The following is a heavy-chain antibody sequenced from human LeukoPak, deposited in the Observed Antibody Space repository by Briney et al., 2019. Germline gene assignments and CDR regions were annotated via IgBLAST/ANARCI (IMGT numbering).Heavy chain of an antibody. CDR3: ARGGYSAGSWYLFHYFDY. D-gene: IGHD6-13*01. V-gene: IGHV1-69*06. CDR1: GGTFSSYA. Sequence: SVKVSCKASGGTFSSYAISWVRQAPGQGLEWMGGIIPIFGTANYAQKFQGRATITADKSTSTAYMELSSLRSEDTAVYYCARGGYSAGSWYLFHYFDYWGQGTLVTVSS. J-gene: IGHJ4*02. CDR2: IIPIFGTA.